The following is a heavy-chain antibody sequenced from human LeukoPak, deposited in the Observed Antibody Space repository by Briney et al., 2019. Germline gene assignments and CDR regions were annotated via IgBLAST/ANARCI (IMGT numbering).Heavy chain of an antibody. CDR3: AREAYDSSGYPRYYFDY. Sequence: GGSLRLSCAASGFTFSDYYMSWIRQAPGKGLEWVSYISSSSSYTNYADSVKGRFTISRDNAKNSLYLQMNRLRAEDTAVYYCAREAYDSSGYPRYYFDYWGQGTLVTVSS. V-gene: IGHV3-11*05. CDR2: ISSSSSYT. J-gene: IGHJ4*02. D-gene: IGHD3-22*01. CDR1: GFTFSDYY.